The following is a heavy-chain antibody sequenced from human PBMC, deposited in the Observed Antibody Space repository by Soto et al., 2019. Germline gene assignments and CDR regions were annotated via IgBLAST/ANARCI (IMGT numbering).Heavy chain of an antibody. J-gene: IGHJ5*02. CDR3: VRALRHTAMVYPSFDH. CDR2: IYESGYT. D-gene: IGHD5-18*01. V-gene: IGHV4-31*03. CDR1: GAYVSTGAYY. Sequence: SETLSLTCTVSGAYVSTGAYYWGWVRQRPGKGLEWVGYIYESGYTYYNTSLKSRLTISLDRSNNQFSLGLTAVTAADTAVYYCVRALRHTAMVYPSFDHWGQGTLVTVSS.